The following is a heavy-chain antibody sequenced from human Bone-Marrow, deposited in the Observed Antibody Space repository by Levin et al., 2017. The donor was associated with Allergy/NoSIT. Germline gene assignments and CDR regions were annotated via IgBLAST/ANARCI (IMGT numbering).Heavy chain of an antibody. CDR2: ISGSGGST. Sequence: GGSLRLSCAASGFTFSSYAMSWVRQAPGKGLEWVSAISGSGGSTYYADSVKGRFTISRDNSKNTLYLQMNSLRAEDTAVYYCAKGLLSHGHYYYGMDVWGQGTTVTVSS. CDR3: AKGLLSHGHYYYGMDV. V-gene: IGHV3-23*01. J-gene: IGHJ6*02. CDR1: GFTFSSYA.